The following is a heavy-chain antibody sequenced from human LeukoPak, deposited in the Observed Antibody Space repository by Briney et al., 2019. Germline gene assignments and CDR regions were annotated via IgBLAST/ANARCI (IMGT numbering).Heavy chain of an antibody. V-gene: IGHV3-21*01. CDR2: ISSSSSYI. Sequence: GGSLRLSCAASGFTFSSYSMNWVRQAPGKGLEWVSSISSSSSYIYYADSVKGRFTISRDNAKNSLYLQMKRLRAEDTAVYHCARGTLGYCSGGSCYSFDYWGQGSLVTVSS. CDR3: ARGTLGYCSGGSCYSFDY. D-gene: IGHD2-15*01. J-gene: IGHJ4*02. CDR1: GFTFSSYS.